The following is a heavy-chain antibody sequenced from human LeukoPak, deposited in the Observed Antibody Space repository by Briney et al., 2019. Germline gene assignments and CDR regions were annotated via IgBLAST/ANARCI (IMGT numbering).Heavy chain of an antibody. CDR1: GFSFSSYR. D-gene: IGHD3-10*01. V-gene: IGHV3-21*01. Sequence: GGSLRLSCAASGFSFSSYRMNWVRQAPGKGLEWVSSVSNSGDYIHYADSVKGRFTISRDNAKNSLYLQMNSLRAEDTAVYYCARDYVGFGLKDYWGQGTLVTVSS. J-gene: IGHJ4*02. CDR2: VSNSGDYI. CDR3: ARDYVGFGLKDY.